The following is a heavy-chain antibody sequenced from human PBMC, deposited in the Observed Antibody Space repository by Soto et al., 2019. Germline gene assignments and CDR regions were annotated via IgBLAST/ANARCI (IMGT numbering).Heavy chain of an antibody. CDR2: ISSNGGST. CDR3: VKDRKSSSWYSIIWFDP. Sequence: GGSLRLSCSASGFTFSSYAMHWVRQAPGKGLEYVSAISSNGGSTYYADSVKGRFTISRDNSKNTLYLQMSSLRAEDTAVYYCVKDRKSSSWYSIIWFDPWGQGTLVTVSS. J-gene: IGHJ5*02. D-gene: IGHD6-13*01. CDR1: GFTFSSYA. V-gene: IGHV3-64D*08.